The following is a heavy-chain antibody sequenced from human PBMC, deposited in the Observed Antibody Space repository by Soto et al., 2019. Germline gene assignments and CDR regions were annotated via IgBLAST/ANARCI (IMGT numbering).Heavy chain of an antibody. CDR2: FDPEDGET. J-gene: IGHJ3*02. V-gene: IGHV1-24*01. Sequence: GASVKVSCKVSGYTLTELSIHWVRQAPGKGLEWMGGFDPEDGETIYAQKFQGRVTMTEDTSTDTAYMELSSLRSEDTAVYYCATVRYYDRPGPAFDIWGQGTMVTVSS. D-gene: IGHD3-22*01. CDR1: GYTLTELS. CDR3: ATVRYYDRPGPAFDI.